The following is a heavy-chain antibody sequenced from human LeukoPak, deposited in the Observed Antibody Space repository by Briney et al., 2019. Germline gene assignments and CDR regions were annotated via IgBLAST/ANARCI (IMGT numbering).Heavy chain of an antibody. J-gene: IGHJ4*02. CDR1: GFADSSNY. CDR3: ARGGARQQLVENDADY. D-gene: IGHD6-13*01. V-gene: IGHV3-53*01. CDR2: IYRGGST. Sequence: PGGSLRLSCAASGFADSSNYMGWVRQAPGKGLEWVSDIYRGGSTDYADSVKGRFTVSRDNSKNTLYLQLNSLRAEDTAVYYCARGGARQQLVENDADYWGQGTLVTVSS.